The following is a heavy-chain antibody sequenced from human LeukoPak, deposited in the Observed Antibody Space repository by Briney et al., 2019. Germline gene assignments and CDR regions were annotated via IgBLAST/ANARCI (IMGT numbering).Heavy chain of an antibody. Sequence: GGSLRLSCAASGFTFEDYAMHWVRQAPGKGLEWVSFVTGDGSSTYYADSVKGRFTISRDNSKNSLYLQMNSLRIEDTALYYCAKDRDTTGYEHWGLGTLVTVSS. V-gene: IGHV3-43*02. CDR3: AKDRDTTGYEH. D-gene: IGHD3-22*01. J-gene: IGHJ1*01. CDR1: GFTFEDYA. CDR2: VTGDGSST.